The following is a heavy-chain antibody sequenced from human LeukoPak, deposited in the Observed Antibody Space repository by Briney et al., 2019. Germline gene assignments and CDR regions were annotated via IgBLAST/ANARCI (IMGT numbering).Heavy chain of an antibody. CDR1: GYTFTSYG. D-gene: IGHD3-10*01. CDR3: ARAILWFGEFSWFDP. V-gene: IGHV1-18*01. Sequence: ASVKVSCKASGYTFTSYGISWVRQAPGQGLEWMGWISAYNGNTNYAQKLQGRVTMTTDTSTSTAYMELRSLRSDDTAVYYCARAILWFGEFSWFDPWAREPWSPSPQ. CDR2: ISAYNGNT. J-gene: IGHJ5*02.